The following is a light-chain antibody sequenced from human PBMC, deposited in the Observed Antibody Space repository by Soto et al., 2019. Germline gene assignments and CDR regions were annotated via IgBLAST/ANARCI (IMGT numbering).Light chain of an antibody. J-gene: IGKJ4*01. CDR3: QQYVNALT. CDR2: DAS. CDR1: QDISNH. Sequence: DILMTQSPSSLSASAGDRVTITCQASQDISNHLNWYQQKAGKAPKLLINDASNLEAGVPSRFSGSGAGTDFTLTISSLQPEDIATYYCQQYVNALTFGGGTKVEIK. V-gene: IGKV1-33*01.